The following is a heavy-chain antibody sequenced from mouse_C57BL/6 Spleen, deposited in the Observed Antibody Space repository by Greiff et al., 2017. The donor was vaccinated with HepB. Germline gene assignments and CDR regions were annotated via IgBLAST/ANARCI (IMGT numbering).Heavy chain of an antibody. J-gene: IGHJ4*01. Sequence: EVKLMESGGGLVKPGGSLKLSCAASGFTFSDYGMHWVRQAPEKGLEWVAYISSGSSTIYYADTVKGRFTISRDNAKNTLFLQMTSLRSEDTAMYYCARDLDWDRDYAMDYWGQGTSVTVSS. CDR3: ARDLDWDRDYAMDY. V-gene: IGHV5-17*01. CDR1: GFTFSDYG. D-gene: IGHD4-1*01. CDR2: ISSGSSTI.